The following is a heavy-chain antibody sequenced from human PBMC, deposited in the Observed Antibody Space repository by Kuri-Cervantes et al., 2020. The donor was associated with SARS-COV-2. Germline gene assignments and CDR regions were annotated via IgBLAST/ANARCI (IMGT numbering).Heavy chain of an antibody. CDR3: AKDGITIFGVAKGCFQH. V-gene: IGHV3-13*01. Sequence: GSLRLSCAASGFTFSSYDMHWGRQATGKGLEWVSAIGTAGDTYYPGSVKGRFTISRDNSKNTLYLQMNSLRAEDTAVYYCAKDGITIFGVAKGCFQHWGQGTLVTVSS. CDR2: IGTAGDT. D-gene: IGHD3-3*01. J-gene: IGHJ1*01. CDR1: GFTFSSYD.